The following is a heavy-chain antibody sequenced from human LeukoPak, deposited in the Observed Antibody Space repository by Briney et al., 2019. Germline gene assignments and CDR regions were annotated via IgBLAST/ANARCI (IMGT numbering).Heavy chain of an antibody. Sequence: KPSETLSLTCTVSGGSISSSSYYWSWIRQPPGKGLEWIGYIYYSGSTNYNPSLKSRVTISVDTSKNQFSLKLSSVTAADTAVYYCASGRFDDGLDYWGQGTLVTVSS. CDR1: GGSISSSSYY. V-gene: IGHV4-61*05. CDR2: IYYSGST. CDR3: ASGRFDDGLDY. D-gene: IGHD2-15*01. J-gene: IGHJ4*02.